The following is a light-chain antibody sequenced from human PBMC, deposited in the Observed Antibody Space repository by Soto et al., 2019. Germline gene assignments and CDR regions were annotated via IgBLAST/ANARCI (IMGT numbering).Light chain of an antibody. CDR3: QQSYSTPWG. V-gene: IGKV1-12*01. Sequence: DIQMTQSQSSVSASVGDRVTITCRASQGVSSWLAWFQQKPGKAPKLLIYAASTLQSGVPSRFSGSGSGTDFTLTISSLQPEDFATYYCQQSYSTPWGFGQGTKVDIK. CDR2: AAS. CDR1: QGVSSW. J-gene: IGKJ1*01.